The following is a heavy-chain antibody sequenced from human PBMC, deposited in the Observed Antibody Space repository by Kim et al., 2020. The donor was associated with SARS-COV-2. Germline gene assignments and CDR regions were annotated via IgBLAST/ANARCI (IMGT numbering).Heavy chain of an antibody. Sequence: GGSLRLSCTASGFTFSSYEMNWVRQAPGKGLEWVAYIYTSGSTTHYAESVKGRFTVSRDNPKNSLYLQMNSLRVEDTAVYYCVSDLVRGSVMDVGGQGITVTVCS. CDR2: IYTSGSTT. CDR1: GFTFSSYE. J-gene: IGHJ6*02. V-gene: IGHV3-48*03. D-gene: IGHD3-10*02. CDR3: VSDLVRGSVMDV.